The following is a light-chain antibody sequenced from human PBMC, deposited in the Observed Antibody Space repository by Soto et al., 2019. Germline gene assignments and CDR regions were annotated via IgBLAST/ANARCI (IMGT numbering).Light chain of an antibody. J-gene: IGKJ1*01. CDR1: QTTNTY. CDR2: AAS. CDR3: QQSYSGPPT. Sequence: DVQLTQSPSSLSASLGDGVTITCRASQTTNTYLNWYQQRPGKAPKLLIYAASSLQSGVPSRFSGSGFGTDFTLTISSLQPEDFGTYYCQQSYSGPPTFGQGTKVEMK. V-gene: IGKV1-39*01.